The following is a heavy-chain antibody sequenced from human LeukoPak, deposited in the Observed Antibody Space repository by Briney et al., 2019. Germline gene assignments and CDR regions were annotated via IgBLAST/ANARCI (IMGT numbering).Heavy chain of an antibody. D-gene: IGHD6-13*01. V-gene: IGHV3-74*01. Sequence: GGSLRLSCAASGFTFSSYAMSWVRQAPGKGLVWVSRIQGDGSNTNYADSVKGRFSISRDNAKNTVYLQMNSLRAEDTGIYYCARGTSAGGPISPFDFWGQGTVVTVSS. CDR1: GFTFSSYA. J-gene: IGHJ4*02. CDR3: ARGTSAGGPISPFDF. CDR2: IQGDGSNT.